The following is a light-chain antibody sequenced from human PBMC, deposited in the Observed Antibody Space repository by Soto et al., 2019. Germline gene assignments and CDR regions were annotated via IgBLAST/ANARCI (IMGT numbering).Light chain of an antibody. CDR1: QSVSSN. V-gene: IGKV3-15*01. Sequence: TQSPGTLYLSTGERATLSCRASQSVSSNYVAWYQQKPGQAPRLLIYGASTRATGIPVRFSGGGSGTEFTLTITSLQFEDFAVYYCQEYNDLRPITFCGGTNVDI. CDR3: QEYNDLRPIT. J-gene: IGKJ4*02. CDR2: GAS.